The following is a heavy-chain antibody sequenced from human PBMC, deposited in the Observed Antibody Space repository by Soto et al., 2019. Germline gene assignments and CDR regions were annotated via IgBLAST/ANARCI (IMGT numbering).Heavy chain of an antibody. CDR2: INPNSGGT. D-gene: IGHD3-16*01. V-gene: IGHV1-2*04. J-gene: IGHJ5*02. CDR1: GYTFTGYY. Sequence: ASVKVSCKASGYTFTGYYMHWVRQAPGQGLEWMGWINPNSGGTNYAQKFQGWVTMTRDTAISTAYMELSRLRSDDTAAYSCAKRRGQNFRWFCPWGWGTRVTASS. CDR3: AKRRGQNFRWFCP.